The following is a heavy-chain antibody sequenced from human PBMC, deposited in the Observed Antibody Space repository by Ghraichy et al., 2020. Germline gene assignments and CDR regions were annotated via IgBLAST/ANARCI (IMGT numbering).Heavy chain of an antibody. CDR3: AKTDQLLYNPIDY. CDR1: GFTFSSYA. CDR2: ISGSGGST. Sequence: LSLTCAASGFTFSSYAMSWVRQAPGKGLEWFSAISGSGGSTYYADSVKGRFTISRDNSKNTLYLQMNSLRAEDTAVYYCAKTDQLLYNPIDYWGQGTLVTVSS. V-gene: IGHV3-23*01. J-gene: IGHJ4*02. D-gene: IGHD2-2*02.